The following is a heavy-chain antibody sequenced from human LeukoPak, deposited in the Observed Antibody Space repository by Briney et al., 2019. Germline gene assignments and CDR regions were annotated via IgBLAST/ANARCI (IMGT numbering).Heavy chain of an antibody. J-gene: IGHJ6*04. D-gene: IGHD3-9*01. CDR2: INHSGST. Sequence: SETLSLTCAVYGGSFSGYYWSWIRQPPGKGLEWIGEINHSGSTNYNPSLKSRVTISVDTSKNQFSLKLSSVTAADTAVYYCARGLKERYFDWMYYYGMDVWGKGTTVTVSS. V-gene: IGHV4-34*01. CDR1: GGSFSGYY. CDR3: ARGLKERYFDWMYYYGMDV.